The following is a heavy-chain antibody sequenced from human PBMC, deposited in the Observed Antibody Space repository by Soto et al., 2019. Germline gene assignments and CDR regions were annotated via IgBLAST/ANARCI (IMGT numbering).Heavy chain of an antibody. CDR2: INAGNGNT. CDR1: GYTFTSYA. Sequence: GASVKVSCKASGYTFTSYAMHWVRQAPGQRLEWMGWINAGNGNTKYSQKFQGRVTITRDTSASTAYMELSSLRSEDTAVYYRARDGAYYYDSSGYPYFDYWGQGTLVTVCS. D-gene: IGHD3-22*01. CDR3: ARDGAYYYDSSGYPYFDY. V-gene: IGHV1-3*01. J-gene: IGHJ4*02.